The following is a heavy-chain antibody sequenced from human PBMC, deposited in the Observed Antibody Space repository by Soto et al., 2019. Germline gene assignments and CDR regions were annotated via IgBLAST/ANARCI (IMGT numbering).Heavy chain of an antibody. D-gene: IGHD6-13*01. CDR1: GGSMRNYF. Sequence: SETLSLTCTVPGGSMRNYFWTWIRRPPGKGLEWIGYIHYSGTTSFFPSYNPSLRSRVTISEDTSKSQFSLKLLSVTTADTAVYFCAAGEASSRNLAPYYLDFWGQGTLVTVSS. CDR3: AAGEASSRNLAPYYLDF. V-gene: IGHV4-59*01. J-gene: IGHJ4*02. CDR2: IHYSGTT.